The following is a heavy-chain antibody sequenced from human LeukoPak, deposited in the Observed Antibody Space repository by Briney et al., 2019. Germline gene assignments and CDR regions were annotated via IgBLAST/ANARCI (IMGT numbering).Heavy chain of an antibody. CDR1: GYTFTSYY. V-gene: IGHV1-46*01. Sequence: ASVKVSCKASGYTFTSYYMHWVRQAPGQGLEWMGIINPSGGSTSYAQKFQGRVTMTRDTSTSTVYMELSSLRSEDTAVYYCARDQVTIFGVVLNHHFNDGFDYRGQGTLVTVSS. D-gene: IGHD3-3*01. CDR3: ARDQVTIFGVVLNHHFNDGFDY. J-gene: IGHJ4*02. CDR2: INPSGGST.